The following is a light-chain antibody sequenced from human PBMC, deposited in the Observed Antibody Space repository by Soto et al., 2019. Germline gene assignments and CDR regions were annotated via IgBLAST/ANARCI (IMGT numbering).Light chain of an antibody. CDR2: AAS. CDR1: QSISSD. Sequence: DIQMTQSPSSLSASVGDRVTITCRASQSISSDLNWYQQKPGKAPKLLIYAASILESGVPSRFSGSGSGTEFTLTISSLQPKDFATYYCQQSYNTPRTFGQGTRVEIK. V-gene: IGKV1-39*01. CDR3: QQSYNTPRT. J-gene: IGKJ1*01.